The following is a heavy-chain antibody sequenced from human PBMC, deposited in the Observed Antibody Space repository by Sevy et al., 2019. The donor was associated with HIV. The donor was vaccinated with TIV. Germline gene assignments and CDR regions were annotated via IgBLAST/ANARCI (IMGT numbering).Heavy chain of an antibody. CDR1: GFRFSAFG. CDR3: AKAPYYDFWSHNYNNWFDP. Sequence: GGSLRLSCVASGFRFSAFGMAWVRQAAGEGLEWVSGINGGGGSTYYRNSVKGRFTVSRDNSKNTVYLQMNSLRSDDTAVYYCAKAPYYDFWSHNYNNWFDPWGQRTLVTVSS. D-gene: IGHD3-3*01. J-gene: IGHJ5*02. V-gene: IGHV3-23*01. CDR2: INGGGGST.